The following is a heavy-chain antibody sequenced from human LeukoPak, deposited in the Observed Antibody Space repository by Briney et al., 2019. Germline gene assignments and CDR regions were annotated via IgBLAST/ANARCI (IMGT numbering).Heavy chain of an antibody. Sequence: ASVKVSCKASGYTFTSYGISWARQAPGQGLEWMGWISAYNGNTNYAQKLQGRVTMTTDTSTSTAYMELRSLRPDDTAVYYCARDYSGSYYVYFDYWGQGTLVTVSS. D-gene: IGHD1-26*01. CDR3: ARDYSGSYYVYFDY. J-gene: IGHJ4*02. V-gene: IGHV1-18*01. CDR2: ISAYNGNT. CDR1: GYTFTSYG.